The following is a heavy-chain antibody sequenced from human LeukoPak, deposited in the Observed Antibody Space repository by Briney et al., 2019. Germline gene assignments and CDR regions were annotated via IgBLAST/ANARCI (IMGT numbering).Heavy chain of an antibody. J-gene: IGHJ4*02. CDR1: GFTVSSNY. Sequence: PGGSLRLSCAASGFTVSSNYMSWVRQAPGKGLEWVSVIYSGGSTYYADSVKGRFTISRDNSKNTLYLQMNSLKAEDTAVYYCARAPYDSSGGPVGYWGQGTLVTVSS. CDR2: IYSGGST. CDR3: ARAPYDSSGGPVGY. V-gene: IGHV3-66*01. D-gene: IGHD3-22*01.